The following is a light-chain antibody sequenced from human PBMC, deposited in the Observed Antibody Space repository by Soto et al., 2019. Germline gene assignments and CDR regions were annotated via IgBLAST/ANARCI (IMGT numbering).Light chain of an antibody. Sequence: EIVLTQSPAPLSLSPGERATLSCRASQSVSSYLAWYQQKPGQAPRLLIYDASNRATGIPARFSGSGSGTDYTLTISSLEPEDFAVYYCQQHTNGPLTFGGGTKVDIK. CDR2: DAS. V-gene: IGKV3-11*01. CDR3: QQHTNGPLT. J-gene: IGKJ4*01. CDR1: QSVSSY.